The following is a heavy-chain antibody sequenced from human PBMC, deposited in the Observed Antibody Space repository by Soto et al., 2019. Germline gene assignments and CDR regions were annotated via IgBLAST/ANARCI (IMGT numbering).Heavy chain of an antibody. Sequence: ASVKVSFKASGYTFTSYYMHWVRQAPGQGLEWMGIINPSGGSTSYAQKFQGRVTMTRDTSTSTVYMELSSLRSEDTAVYYCARPRFLKDRRSGYLDYWGQGTLVTVSS. CDR3: ARPRFLKDRRSGYLDY. D-gene: IGHD3-3*01. J-gene: IGHJ4*02. V-gene: IGHV1-46*01. CDR1: GYTFTSYY. CDR2: INPSGGST.